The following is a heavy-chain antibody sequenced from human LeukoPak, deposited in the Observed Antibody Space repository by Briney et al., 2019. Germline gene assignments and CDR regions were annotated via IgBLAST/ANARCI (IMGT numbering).Heavy chain of an antibody. V-gene: IGHV3-23*01. D-gene: IGHD3-22*01. CDR2: ISGSGGST. Sequence: GGSLRLSCAASGFTFSSYAMSWVRQAPGKGLEWVSAISGSGGSTYYADSVKGRFTISRDNSKNTLYLQMNSLRAEDTAVYYCASDERGQLHDYYDSSGYYYWGQGTLVTVSS. CDR3: ASDERGQLHDYYDSSGYYY. CDR1: GFTFSSYA. J-gene: IGHJ4*02.